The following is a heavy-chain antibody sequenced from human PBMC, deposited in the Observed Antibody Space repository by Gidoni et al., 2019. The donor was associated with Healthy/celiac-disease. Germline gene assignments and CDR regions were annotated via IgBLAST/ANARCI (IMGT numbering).Heavy chain of an antibody. J-gene: IGHJ4*02. Sequence: EVQLVKSGGGLVKPGGSLRLSCAASGFTFSNAWMSWVRQAPGKGLEWVGRIKSKTDGGTTDYAAPVKGRFTISRDDSKNTLYLQMNSLKTEDTAVYYCTAQGYYYDRQPDYWGQGTLVTVSS. CDR3: TAQGYYYDRQPDY. CDR1: GFTFSNAW. V-gene: IGHV3-15*01. CDR2: IKSKTDGGTT. D-gene: IGHD3-22*01.